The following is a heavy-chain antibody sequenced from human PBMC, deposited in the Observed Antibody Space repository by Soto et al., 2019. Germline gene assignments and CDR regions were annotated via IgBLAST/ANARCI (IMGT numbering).Heavy chain of an antibody. D-gene: IGHD3-22*01. CDR1: GFTFSYYA. Sequence: GGSLRLSCAASGFTFSYYALHWVRRAPGKGLEWVSSISGIRDYIRYADSVKGRFTISRDNAKTSLYLQMNSLTAEDTAVYYCAIEGVHNYNEYYFDYWGQGTLVTVSS. CDR2: ISGIRDYI. V-gene: IGHV3-21*06. CDR3: AIEGVHNYNEYYFDY. J-gene: IGHJ4*02.